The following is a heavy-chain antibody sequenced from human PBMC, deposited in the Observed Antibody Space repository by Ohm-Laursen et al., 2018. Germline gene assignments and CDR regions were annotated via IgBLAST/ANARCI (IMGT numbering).Heavy chain of an antibody. J-gene: IGHJ6*02. CDR3: TTDSSYSSGWYDYYGMDV. CDR2: MKSMTDGGTT. Sequence: SLRLSCTASGFTFSNAWMNWVRQAPGKGLEWVGRMKSMTDGGTTDYAPLVKGRFTISRDDSKNTLYLQMNSLKTEDTAVYYCTTDSSYSSGWYDYYGMDVWGQGTTVTVSS. CDR1: GFTFSNAW. D-gene: IGHD6-19*01. V-gene: IGHV3-15*01.